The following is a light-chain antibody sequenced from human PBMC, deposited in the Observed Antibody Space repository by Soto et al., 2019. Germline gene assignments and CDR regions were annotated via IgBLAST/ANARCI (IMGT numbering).Light chain of an antibody. V-gene: IGKV3-20*01. J-gene: IGKJ4*01. CDR3: QQYGSSLGVT. CDR1: QSVNSH. CDR2: GAS. Sequence: EVVLTQSPATLSLSPGERATLSCRASQSVNSHLGWYQQQPGQAPRLLIYGASTRATGIPARFSGSGSGTDFTLTISRLEPEDFAVYYCQQYGSSLGVTFGGGTKVDIK.